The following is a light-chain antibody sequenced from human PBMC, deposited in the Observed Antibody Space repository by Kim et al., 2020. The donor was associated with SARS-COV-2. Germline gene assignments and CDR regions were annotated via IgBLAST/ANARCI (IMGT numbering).Light chain of an antibody. Sequence: SAAVGDTVTITCRASQSINSALGWYQQKPGEPPKILISDASSMQRGIPSRFSGSGSGTGFTLTISSLQPGGFATYFCQQYDYLITFGQGTRLEIK. V-gene: IGKV1D-13*01. CDR1: QSINSA. J-gene: IGKJ5*01. CDR3: QQYDYLIT. CDR2: DAS.